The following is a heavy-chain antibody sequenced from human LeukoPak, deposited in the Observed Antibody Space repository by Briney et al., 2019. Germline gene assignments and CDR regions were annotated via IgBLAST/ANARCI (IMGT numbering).Heavy chain of an antibody. CDR1: GGSISSYY. CDR3: ASGSDPYYFDY. Sequence: SETLSLTCTVSGGSISSYYWSWIRQPPGKGLEWIGYIYYSGSTNYNPSLKSRVTISVDTSKNQFSLKLSSVTAADTAVYYCASGSDPYYFDYWGQGTLVTVS. V-gene: IGHV4-59*01. D-gene: IGHD2-2*03. J-gene: IGHJ4*02. CDR2: IYYSGST.